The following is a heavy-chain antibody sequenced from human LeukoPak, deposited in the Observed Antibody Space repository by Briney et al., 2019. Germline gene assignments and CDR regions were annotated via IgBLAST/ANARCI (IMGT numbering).Heavy chain of an antibody. CDR1: GLIFSRYS. D-gene: IGHD2-21*02. CDR3: AKEGAYCGGDCYSDY. CDR2: ISGSGGST. Sequence: GGSLRLSCAASGLIFSRYSMNWVRQAPGKGLEWVSAISGSGGSTYYADSGKGRFTISRDNSKKTLYLQMNSLRAEDTAVYYCAKEGAYCGGDCYSDYWGQGTLVTVSS. V-gene: IGHV3-23*01. J-gene: IGHJ4*02.